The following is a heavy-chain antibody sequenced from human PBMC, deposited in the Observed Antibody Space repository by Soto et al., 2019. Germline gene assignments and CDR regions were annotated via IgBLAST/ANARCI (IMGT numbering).Heavy chain of an antibody. CDR1: GCIFSTYA. V-gene: IGHV3-23*01. CDR2: ISVSGANK. CDR3: ADGGEWSFNFVY. J-gene: IGHJ4*02. Sequence: GGSVRLSCAASGCIFSTYAMSWVRQAPGKGLEWVSGISVSGANKYYADAVKGRFAISRDNSKNTVYLQMNNLRAEDTAVYYCADGGEWSFNFVYWGQGTQVTVSS. D-gene: IGHD3-3*01.